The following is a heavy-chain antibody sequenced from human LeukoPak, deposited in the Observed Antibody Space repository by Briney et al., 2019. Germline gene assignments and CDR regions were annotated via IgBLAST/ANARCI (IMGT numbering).Heavy chain of an antibody. J-gene: IGHJ3*02. CDR1: GFTFSDYY. CDR3: AKGPHHYYDSSGYFDAFDI. V-gene: IGHV3-11*04. CDR2: ISSSGSTI. D-gene: IGHD3-22*01. Sequence: PGGSLRLSCAASGFTFSDYYMSWIRQAPGKGLEWVSYISSSGSTIYYADSVKGRFTISRDNAKNSLYLQMNSLRAEDTAVYYCAKGPHHYYDSSGYFDAFDIWGQGTMVTVSS.